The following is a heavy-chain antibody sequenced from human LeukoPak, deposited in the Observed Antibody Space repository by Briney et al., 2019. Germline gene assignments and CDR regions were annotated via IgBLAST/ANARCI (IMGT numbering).Heavy chain of an antibody. CDR2: ISGSGGST. D-gene: IGHD2-2*01. CDR1: GFTFSSYA. J-gene: IGHJ4*02. CDR3: AKAPRVVVEPAALDY. Sequence: PGGSLRLSCAASGFTFSSYAMSWVRQAPGKGLEWVSAISGSGGSTYYADSVKGRFTISRDNSKNTLYLQMNSLRAEDTAVYYCAKAPRVVVEPAALDYWGQGTLVTVSS. V-gene: IGHV3-23*01.